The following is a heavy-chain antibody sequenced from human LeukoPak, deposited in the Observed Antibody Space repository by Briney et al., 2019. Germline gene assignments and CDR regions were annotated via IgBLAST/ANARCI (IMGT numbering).Heavy chain of an antibody. CDR2: ISGSGGST. CDR1: GFTFSSYA. J-gene: IGHJ4*02. Sequence: GGSLRLSCAASGFTFSSYAMSWVRQAPGKGLEWVSAISGSGGSTYYADSVKGRFTISRDNSKNTLYLQMNSLRAEDTAVYYCARSKIVVVTAIGYYFDYWGQGTLVTVSS. CDR3: ARSKIVVVTAIGYYFDY. D-gene: IGHD2-21*02. V-gene: IGHV3-23*01.